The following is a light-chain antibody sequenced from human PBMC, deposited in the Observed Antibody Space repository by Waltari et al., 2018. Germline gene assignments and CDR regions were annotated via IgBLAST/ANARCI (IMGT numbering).Light chain of an antibody. V-gene: IGLV3-21*01. J-gene: IGLJ3*02. CDR1: NIGTNS. Sequence: SYVLTQPLSVSVAPGQTARITCGGNNIGTNSVHWFQQKPGQAPVLVIYYDSDRPSGIPEGISGTKSGNTATLTISRVEAGDEADFYCQVWDSSTDHWVFGGGTKLTVL. CDR3: QVWDSSTDHWV. CDR2: YDS.